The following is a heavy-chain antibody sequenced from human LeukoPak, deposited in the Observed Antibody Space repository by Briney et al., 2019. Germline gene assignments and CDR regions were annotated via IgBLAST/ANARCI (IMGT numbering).Heavy chain of an antibody. J-gene: IGHJ4*02. D-gene: IGHD3-22*01. Sequence: QTGGSLRLSCAASGFTFSSYGMHWVRQAPGKGLEWVAVISYDGSNKYYADSVKGRFSISRDNSKNTLYLQMNSLSAEDTAVYYCAKVPRDYDSSGADHWGQGTLVTVSS. CDR3: AKVPRDYDSSGADH. CDR2: ISYDGSNK. V-gene: IGHV3-30*18. CDR1: GFTFSSYG.